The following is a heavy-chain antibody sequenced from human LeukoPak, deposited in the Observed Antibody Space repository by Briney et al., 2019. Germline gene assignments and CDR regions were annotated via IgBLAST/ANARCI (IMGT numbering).Heavy chain of an antibody. D-gene: IGHD3-22*01. CDR3: ARDRGDFWYYYDSSGYSHDY. V-gene: IGHV4-38-2*02. CDR1: GYSISSGYY. J-gene: IGHJ4*02. Sequence: PSETLSLTCTVSGYSISSGYYWGWIRQPPGKGLEWIGSIYHSGSTYYNPSLKGRVTISVDTSKNQFSLKLSSVTAADTAVYYCARDRGDFWYYYDSSGYSHDYWGQGTLVTVSS. CDR2: IYHSGST.